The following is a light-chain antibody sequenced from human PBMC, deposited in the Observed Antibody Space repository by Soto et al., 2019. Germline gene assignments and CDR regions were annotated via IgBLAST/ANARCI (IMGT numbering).Light chain of an antibody. Sequence: QSALTQPASVSGSPGQSITISCTGTSSDVGDYNYVSWYQQHPGKAPKLMIYDVSNRPSGVSNRFSGSKSGNTASLTISGLQAEDVADYYCSSYTSSSTLVVFGTGTKLTVL. CDR1: SSDVGDYNY. J-gene: IGLJ1*01. CDR2: DVS. V-gene: IGLV2-14*01. CDR3: SSYTSSSTLVV.